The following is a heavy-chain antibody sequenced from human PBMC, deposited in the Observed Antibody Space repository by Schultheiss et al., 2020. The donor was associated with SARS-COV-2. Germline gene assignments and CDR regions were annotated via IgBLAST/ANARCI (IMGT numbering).Heavy chain of an antibody. CDR3: ARDETDYSNAGYYYYGMDV. CDR1: GFTFSSYA. CDR2: ISSNGGST. Sequence: GGSLRLSCSASGFTFSSYAMHWVRQAPGKGLEYVSAISSNGGSTYYADSVKGRFTISRDNSKNTLYLQMNSLRAEDTAVYYCARDETDYSNAGYYYYGMDVWGQGTTVTVSS. D-gene: IGHD4-11*01. V-gene: IGHV3-64*04. J-gene: IGHJ6*02.